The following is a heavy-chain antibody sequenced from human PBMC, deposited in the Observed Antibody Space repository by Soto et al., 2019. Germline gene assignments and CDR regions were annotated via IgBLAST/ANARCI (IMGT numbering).Heavy chain of an antibody. CDR2: ISGSGSNT. V-gene: IGHV3-23*01. J-gene: IGHJ5*02. CDR3: AREIVTVGTFVWFDP. Sequence: GESLKISCAASGFTFNIYGMSWVRQAPGKGLEWVSGISGSGSNTYYADSVKGRLTISRDNSKNTLYLQVNSLRAEDTAVYYCAREIVTVGTFVWFDPWGQGTRVTVSS. D-gene: IGHD6-13*01. CDR1: GFTFNIYG.